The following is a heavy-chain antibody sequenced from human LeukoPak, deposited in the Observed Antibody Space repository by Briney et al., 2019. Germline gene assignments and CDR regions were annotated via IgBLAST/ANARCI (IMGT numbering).Heavy chain of an antibody. CDR2: ISGSGGST. J-gene: IGHJ4*02. CDR1: GFTVSSNY. V-gene: IGHV3-53*01. Sequence: GGSLRLSCAASGFTVSSNYISWVRQAPGKGLEWVSAISGSGGSTYYADSVKGRFTISRDNSKNTLYLQMNSLRAEDTAVYYCARDFPFPLAAAGPYYFDYWGQGTLVTVSS. D-gene: IGHD6-13*01. CDR3: ARDFPFPLAAAGPYYFDY.